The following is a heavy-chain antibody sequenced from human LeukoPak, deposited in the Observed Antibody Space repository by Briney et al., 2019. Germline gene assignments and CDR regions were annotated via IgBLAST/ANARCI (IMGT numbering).Heavy chain of an antibody. Sequence: SETLSLTCTVSGGSISSSSYYWGWIRQPPGKGLEWIGSIYYSGSTYYNPSLKSRVTISVDTSKNQFALKLSSVTAADTAVYYCARSYSSGWNGHWGQGTLVTVSS. D-gene: IGHD6-19*01. CDR1: GGSISSSSYY. J-gene: IGHJ4*02. V-gene: IGHV4-39*01. CDR3: ARSYSSGWNGH. CDR2: IYYSGST.